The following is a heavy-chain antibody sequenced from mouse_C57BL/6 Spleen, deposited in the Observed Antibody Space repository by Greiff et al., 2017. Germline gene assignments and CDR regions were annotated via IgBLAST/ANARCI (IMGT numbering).Heavy chain of an antibody. V-gene: IGHV1-52*01. CDR3: ARGGTTVARYAMDY. CDR2: IDPSDSET. CDR1: GYTFTSYW. Sequence: VQLQQPGAELVRPGSSVKLSCKASGYTFTSYWMHWVKQRPIQGLEWIGNIDPSDSETHYNQKFKDKATLTVDKSSSTASMQLSSLTSEDSAVYYCARGGTTVARYAMDYWGQGTSVTVSS. D-gene: IGHD1-1*01. J-gene: IGHJ4*01.